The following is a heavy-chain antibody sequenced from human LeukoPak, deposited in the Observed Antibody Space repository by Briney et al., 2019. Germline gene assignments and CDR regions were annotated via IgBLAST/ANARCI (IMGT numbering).Heavy chain of an antibody. J-gene: IGHJ4*02. CDR2: IYHSGST. CDR3: ARDRTRVVVQDY. D-gene: IGHD3-22*01. V-gene: IGHV4-38-2*02. CDR1: GYSISSGYY. Sequence: PSETLSLTCTVSGYSISSGYYWGWIRQPPGKGLEWIGSIYHSGSTYYNPSLKSRVTISVDTSKNQFSLKLSSVTAADTAVYYCARDRTRVVVQDYWGQGTLVTVSS.